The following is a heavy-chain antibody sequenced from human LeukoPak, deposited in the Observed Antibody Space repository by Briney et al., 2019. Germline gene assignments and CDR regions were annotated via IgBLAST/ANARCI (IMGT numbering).Heavy chain of an antibody. CDR1: GYTFTSYG. J-gene: IGHJ4*02. V-gene: IGHV1-2*02. CDR2: INPNSGGT. Sequence: ASVKVSCKASGYTFTSYGISWVRQAPGQGLEWMGWINPNSGGTNYAQKFQGRVTVTRDTSISTAYIELSRLRSDDTAVYYCVRGYYDLSGYYRVDYFDYWGQGTLVTVSS. D-gene: IGHD3-22*01. CDR3: VRGYYDLSGYYRVDYFDY.